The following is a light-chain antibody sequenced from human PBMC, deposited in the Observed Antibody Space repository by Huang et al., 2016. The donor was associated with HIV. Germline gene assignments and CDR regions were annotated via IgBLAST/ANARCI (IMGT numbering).Light chain of an antibody. CDR2: AAS. V-gene: IGKV1D-12*01. Sequence: DIQMTQSPSSVTAPVGDRVTITCRASQGIDSWLAWYQQRPGKAPKVLIYAASSLQGGVPSRFSGRGSGTDFSLTINTLQPEDFATYYCLQTNSFPYTFGQGTNLEI. CDR1: QGIDSW. CDR3: LQTNSFPYT. J-gene: IGKJ2*01.